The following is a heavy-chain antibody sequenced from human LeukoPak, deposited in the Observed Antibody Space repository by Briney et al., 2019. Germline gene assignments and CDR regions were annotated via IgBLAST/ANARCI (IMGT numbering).Heavy chain of an antibody. J-gene: IGHJ4*02. Sequence: GGSLRLSCAASGFTFSSFWMTWVRQAPGKGLEWVANIMHDGSDKYYVDSAKGRFAISRDNAKNSLYLQMNSLRVEDTAVYYCARGGLYCSGTSCYKEADYWGQGTLVTVSS. CDR2: IMHDGSDK. D-gene: IGHD2-2*02. V-gene: IGHV3-7*01. CDR1: GFTFSSFW. CDR3: ARGGLYCSGTSCYKEADY.